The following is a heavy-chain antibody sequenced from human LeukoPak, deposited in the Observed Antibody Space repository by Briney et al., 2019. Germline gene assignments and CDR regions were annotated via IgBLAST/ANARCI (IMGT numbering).Heavy chain of an antibody. D-gene: IGHD3-10*01. V-gene: IGHV3-15*05. Sequence: GGSLRLSCAASGFTFSSYSMNWVRQAPGKGLEWVGRIKSKSDGGTTDYAAPVKGRFTISRDDSKNTLFLQVNSLKIEDTAVYYCTTVTLRPVGLWGQGTLVTVSS. CDR1: GFTFSSYS. CDR3: TTVTLRPVGL. CDR2: IKSKSDGGTT. J-gene: IGHJ4*02.